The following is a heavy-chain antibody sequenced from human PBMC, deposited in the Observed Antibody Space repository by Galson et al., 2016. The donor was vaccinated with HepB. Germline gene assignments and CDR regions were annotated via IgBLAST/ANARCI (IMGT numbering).Heavy chain of an antibody. CDR1: GFTFSSYW. V-gene: IGHV3-74*01. CDR3: ARRDDYSRRAFDI. D-gene: IGHD4-11*01. CDR2: MNSDGNRT. J-gene: IGHJ3*02. Sequence: SLRLSCAASGFTFSSYWMHWVRQAPGKGLVWVSRMNSDGNRTNYADSVKGRFTISRDNTKDTLYLQMNSLRAEDTAVYYCARRDDYSRRAFDIWGQGTMVTVSS.